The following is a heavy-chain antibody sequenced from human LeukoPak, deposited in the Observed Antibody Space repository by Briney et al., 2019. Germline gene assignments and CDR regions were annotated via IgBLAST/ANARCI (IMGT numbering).Heavy chain of an antibody. CDR3: ARAPQRLGYFYY. Sequence: ASVKLFCKASGYTFTSYGMSWVRQAPGQGLEWMGWISAYNGNTNYAQKLQGRVTITTDTSTSTAYLQLRSLRSDDTAVYYCARAPQRLGYFYYWGKGTLVTVSS. D-gene: IGHD6-25*01. J-gene: IGHJ4*02. CDR2: ISAYNGNT. V-gene: IGHV1-18*01. CDR1: GYTFTSYG.